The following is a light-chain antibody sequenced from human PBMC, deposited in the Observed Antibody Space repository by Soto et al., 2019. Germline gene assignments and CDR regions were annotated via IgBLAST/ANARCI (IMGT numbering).Light chain of an antibody. CDR3: QHYNSYSEA. CDR1: QTINTW. V-gene: IGKV1-5*03. Sequence: PSTLSAPVGDSLTITCRASQTINTWLAWYQQKPGKAPKLLIYKASTLKSGVPSRFSGSGSGTEFTLTISSLQPDDFATYYCQHYNSYSEAFGQGTKVDIK. CDR2: KAS. J-gene: IGKJ1*01.